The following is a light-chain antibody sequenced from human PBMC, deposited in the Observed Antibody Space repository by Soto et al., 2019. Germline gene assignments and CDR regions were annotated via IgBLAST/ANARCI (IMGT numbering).Light chain of an antibody. CDR1: QGISSY. V-gene: IGKV1-27*01. Sequence: DVQMTQSPSSLSASVGDRVTLTCRASQGISSYLAWYQQKPGKVPSLLISAASTLQSGVPSRFSGSGSGTDFTFTITSLQPEDVATYYCQKYDRAPLTFGGGTKVEIK. CDR2: AAS. J-gene: IGKJ4*01. CDR3: QKYDRAPLT.